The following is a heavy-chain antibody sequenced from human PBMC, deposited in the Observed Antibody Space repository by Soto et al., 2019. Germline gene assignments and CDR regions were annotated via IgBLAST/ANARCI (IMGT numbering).Heavy chain of an antibody. CDR3: TTGPFIAGDY. J-gene: IGHJ4*02. Sequence: EVQLLESGGGLVQPGGSLRLSCGASGFPFSNFAMSWVRQAPGKGLEWVSVITSSGDSTYFADSVKGRFTISRDNSKNTLYLQLKSLRAEDTATYYCTTGPFIAGDYWGQGTPATVSS. D-gene: IGHD1-1*01. CDR1: GFPFSNFA. V-gene: IGHV3-23*01. CDR2: ITSSGDST.